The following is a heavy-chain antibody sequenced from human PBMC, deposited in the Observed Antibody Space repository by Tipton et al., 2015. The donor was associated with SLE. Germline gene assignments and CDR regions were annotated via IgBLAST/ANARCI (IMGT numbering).Heavy chain of an antibody. D-gene: IGHD3-22*01. J-gene: IGHJ4*02. CDR2: ISWNSGNA. CDR3: AKDIERHYDTSGSSFDY. CDR1: GFNFEDYA. Sequence: SLRLSCAASGFNFEDYAMHWVRQAPGKGLEWVSGISWNSGNADYAGSVKGRFTISRDNAKNSLHLQMNSLRPEDTALYYCAKDIERHYDTSGSSFDYWGRGTLVAVSS. V-gene: IGHV3-9*01.